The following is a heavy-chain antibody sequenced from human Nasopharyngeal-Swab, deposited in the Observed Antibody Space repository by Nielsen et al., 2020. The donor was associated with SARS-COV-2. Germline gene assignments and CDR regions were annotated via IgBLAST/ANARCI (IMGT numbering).Heavy chain of an antibody. V-gene: IGHV1-2*06. J-gene: IGHJ3*02. D-gene: IGHD3-22*01. Sequence: ASVKVSCKASGYTFTGYYMHWVRQAPGQGLEWMGRINPNSGGTNYAQKFQGRVTMTRDTSISTAYMELSRLRSDDTAVYYCARAQSITMIIGAFDIWGQGTMVTVSS. CDR1: GYTFTGYY. CDR2: INPNSGGT. CDR3: ARAQSITMIIGAFDI.